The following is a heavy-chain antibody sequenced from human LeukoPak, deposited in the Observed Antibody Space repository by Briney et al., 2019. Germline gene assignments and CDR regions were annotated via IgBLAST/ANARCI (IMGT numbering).Heavy chain of an antibody. Sequence: GGSLRLSCAASGFTFTSYTMSWVRRAPGKGLEWVSGIGKSGGSTYYADSVKGRFTISRDNSKITLYLQMNSLRAEDTAVYYCVKNFWSDLYSYYYMDVWGKGTTVTVSS. J-gene: IGHJ6*03. CDR2: IGKSGGST. D-gene: IGHD3-3*01. V-gene: IGHV3-23*01. CDR3: VKNFWSDLYSYYYMDV. CDR1: GFTFTSYT.